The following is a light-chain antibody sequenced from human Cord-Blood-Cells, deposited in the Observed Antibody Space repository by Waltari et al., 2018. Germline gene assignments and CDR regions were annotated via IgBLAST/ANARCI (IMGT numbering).Light chain of an antibody. J-gene: IGLJ3*02. CDR2: EGS. V-gene: IGLV2-23*01. CDR1: SSDVGSYNL. CDR3: CSYAGSSTWV. Sequence: QSALTQPASVSGSPGQSITIPCPATSSDVGSYNLVPWYQQHPGKAPKLMIYEGSKRPSGVSNRFSGSKSGNTASLTISGLQAEDEADYYCCSYAGSSTWVFGGGTKLTVL.